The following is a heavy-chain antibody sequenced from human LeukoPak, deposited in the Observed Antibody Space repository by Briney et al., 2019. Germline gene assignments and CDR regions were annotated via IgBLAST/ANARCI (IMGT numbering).Heavy chain of an antibody. V-gene: IGHV1-46*01. CDR3: AREGPSTYHFDF. J-gene: IGHJ4*02. CDR2: INPGGGST. CDR1: GYTFTAYY. Sequence: ASVKVSCRASGYTFTAYYIHWVRQAPGQGLEWLGIINPGGGSTSYSQKFQVRVTMTSDTSTSTVYMDLSSLRSEDAAMYYCAREGPSTYHFDFWGQGTLVTVSS.